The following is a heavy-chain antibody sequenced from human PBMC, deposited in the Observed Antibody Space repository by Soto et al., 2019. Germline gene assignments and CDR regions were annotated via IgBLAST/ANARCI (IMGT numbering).Heavy chain of an antibody. D-gene: IGHD6-19*01. CDR1: GGSISSYY. CDR3: ASVVAVAGFFDY. CDR2: IYNSGST. V-gene: IGHV4-59*08. J-gene: IGHJ4*02. Sequence: PSETLSLTCTVSGGSISSYYWSWIRQPPGKGLEWIGYIYNSGSTNYNPSLKSRVTISVDTSKNQLSLNLRSVTAADTAVYYCASVVAVAGFFDYWGQGTLVTVSS.